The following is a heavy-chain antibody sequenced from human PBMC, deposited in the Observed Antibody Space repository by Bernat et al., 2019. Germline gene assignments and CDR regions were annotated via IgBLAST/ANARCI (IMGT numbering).Heavy chain of an antibody. Sequence: EVQLVESGGGLVKPGGSLRLSCAASGFTFSSYSMNWVRQAPGKGLEWVSSISSSSSYIYYAESVKGRFTVSRDDAKNSLYLQMNSLRAEDTAMYYCAGGWGLYSYGYMPYYYGMDVWGQGTTVTVSS. CDR1: GFTFSSYS. CDR3: AGGWGLYSYGYMPYYYGMDV. J-gene: IGHJ6*02. D-gene: IGHD5-18*01. CDR2: ISSSSSYI. V-gene: IGHV3-21*01.